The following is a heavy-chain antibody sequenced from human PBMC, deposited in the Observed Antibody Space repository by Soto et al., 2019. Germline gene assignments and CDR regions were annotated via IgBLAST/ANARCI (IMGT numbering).Heavy chain of an antibody. Sequence: LSLTCTVSGASISGFYWSWIRKSVGKGLEWIGRIYATGTTDYNPSLKSRVMMSVDTSKKQFSLKLRSVTAADTAVYYCVRDGTKTLRDWFDPWGQGMSVTVSS. CDR3: VRDGTKTLRDWFDP. CDR1: GASISGFY. V-gene: IGHV4-4*07. D-gene: IGHD1-1*01. J-gene: IGHJ5*02. CDR2: IYATGTT.